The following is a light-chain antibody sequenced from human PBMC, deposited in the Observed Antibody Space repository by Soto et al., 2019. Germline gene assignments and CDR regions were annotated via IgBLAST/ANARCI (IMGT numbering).Light chain of an antibody. CDR3: QQYDRWWT. V-gene: IGKV3D-15*01. Sequence: EIPVTQSPATLSVSPGERATLSCRASQSVRSNLAWYQQKPGQAPRLVIYGASTRASGVPARFSGSGRGTEFTITISSVQSEDFAVYYCQQYDRWWTFGQGTKVDIK. J-gene: IGKJ1*01. CDR2: GAS. CDR1: QSVRSN.